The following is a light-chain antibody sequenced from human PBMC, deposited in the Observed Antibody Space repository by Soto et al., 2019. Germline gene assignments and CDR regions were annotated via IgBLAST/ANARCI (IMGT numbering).Light chain of an antibody. V-gene: IGKV1-9*01. CDR2: AAS. CDR3: QQLNCYPIT. CDR1: PGLSGY. Sequence: DIQLTQSPSFLSASVGDRVTITCRASPGLSGYVAWYQQKPGKAPKLLIYAASTLQSGVPSSFSGSGSGTEFTLINSSLHPEDFANYYHQQLNCYPITFGRGTRLEIK. J-gene: IGKJ5*01.